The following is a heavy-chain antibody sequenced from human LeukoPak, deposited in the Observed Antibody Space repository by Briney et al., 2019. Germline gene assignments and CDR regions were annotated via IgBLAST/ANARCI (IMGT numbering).Heavy chain of an antibody. J-gene: IGHJ4*02. CDR3: ARDIAHYYDSSGYHHDY. V-gene: IGHV1-2*06. CDR1: GYTFTGYY. CDR2: INPNSGGT. D-gene: IGHD3-22*01. Sequence: ASVKVSCKASGYTFTGYYMHCVRQAPRHGLEWMGRINPNSGGTNYAQKFQGRVTMTRETSTSTAYMELSRLRSDDTAVYYCARDIAHYYDSSGYHHDYWGQGTLVTVSS.